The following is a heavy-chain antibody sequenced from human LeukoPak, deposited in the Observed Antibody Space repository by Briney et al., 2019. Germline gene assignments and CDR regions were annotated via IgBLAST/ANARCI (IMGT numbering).Heavy chain of an antibody. Sequence: SETLSLTCAVYGGSFSGYYWSWIRQPPGKGLEWIGEINHSGSTNYNPSLKSRVTISVDTSENQFSLKLSSVTAADTAVYYCARSLRGSYCSSTSCYDMDVWGKGTTVTISS. CDR2: INHSGST. CDR3: ARSLRGSYCSSTSCYDMDV. D-gene: IGHD2-2*01. V-gene: IGHV4-34*01. J-gene: IGHJ6*03. CDR1: GGSFSGYY.